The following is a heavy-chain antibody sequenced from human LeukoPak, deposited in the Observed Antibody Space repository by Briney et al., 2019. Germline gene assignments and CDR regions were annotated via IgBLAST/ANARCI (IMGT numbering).Heavy chain of an antibody. D-gene: IGHD2-2*02. CDR1: GYSFTSYW. V-gene: IGHV5-51*01. CDR2: IYPGAFDT. CDR3: ARLRRNCSSTSCYRVGYYYHMDV. Sequence: PGESLKISCKGSGYSFTSYWTGWVRQMPGKGLGWRGIIYPGAFDTRYSPSFQGQVTISADKSISTAYLQWSSLKASDTAMYYCARLRRNCSSTSCYRVGYYYHMDVWGKGTTVTVSS. J-gene: IGHJ6*03.